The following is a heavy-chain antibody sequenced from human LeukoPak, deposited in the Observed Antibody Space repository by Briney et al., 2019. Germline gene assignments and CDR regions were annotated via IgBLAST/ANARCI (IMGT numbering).Heavy chain of an antibody. CDR1: GFTFSSYG. J-gene: IGHJ3*02. D-gene: IGHD3-22*01. CDR3: AKTYYYDSSGPADAFDI. CDR2: ISGSGGST. Sequence: GGSLRLSCAVSGFTFSSYGMHWVRQAPGKGLEWVSAISGSGGSTYYADSVKGRFTISRDNSKNTLYLQMNSLRAEDTAVYYCAKTYYYDSSGPADAFDIWGQGTMVTVSS. V-gene: IGHV3-23*01.